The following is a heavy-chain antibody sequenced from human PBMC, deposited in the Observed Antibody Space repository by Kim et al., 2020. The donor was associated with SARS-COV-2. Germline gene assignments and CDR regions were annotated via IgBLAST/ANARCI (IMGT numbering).Heavy chain of an antibody. J-gene: IGHJ4*02. D-gene: IGHD6-13*01. CDR3: ARDRSFGSTLYYYFDY. CDR2: ISSSSGKI. V-gene: IGHV3-48*02. Sequence: GGSLRLSCAASGFTFISYAINWVRQAPGKGLEWVSYISSSSGKIDYADSVKGRFTISRHNAKNSVYLQMNSLRDEDTAVYYCARDRSFGSTLYYYFDYWGQGALVTVSS. CDR1: GFTFISYA.